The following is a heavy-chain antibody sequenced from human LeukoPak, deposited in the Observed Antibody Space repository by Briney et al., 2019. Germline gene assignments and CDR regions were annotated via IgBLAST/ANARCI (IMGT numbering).Heavy chain of an antibody. V-gene: IGHV3-30*02. Sequence: GGSLRLSCAASGFTFSSCGMHWVRQAPGKGLEWVAFIRYDGSNKYYADSVKGRFTISRDNSKNTLYLQMNSLRAEDTAVYYCAKDRLDIVVVVAASGSDAFDIWGQGTMVTVSS. D-gene: IGHD2-15*01. CDR3: AKDRLDIVVVVAASGSDAFDI. CDR2: IRYDGSNK. J-gene: IGHJ3*02. CDR1: GFTFSSCG.